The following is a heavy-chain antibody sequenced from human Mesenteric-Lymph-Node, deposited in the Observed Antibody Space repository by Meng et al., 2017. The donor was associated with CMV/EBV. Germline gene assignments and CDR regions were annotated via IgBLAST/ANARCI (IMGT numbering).Heavy chain of an antibody. CDR3: ASEGSLSKADYFDY. CDR2: IITIFGTA. V-gene: IGHV1-69*01. J-gene: IGHJ4*02. CDR1: VGTFSSYS. Sequence: KASVGTFSSYSISWVRPAPGQGLEWMGGIITIFGTANYAQKFQGRVTITADESTSTAYMELSSLRSEDTAVYYCASEGSLSKADYFDYWGQGTLVTVSS. D-gene: IGHD6-13*01.